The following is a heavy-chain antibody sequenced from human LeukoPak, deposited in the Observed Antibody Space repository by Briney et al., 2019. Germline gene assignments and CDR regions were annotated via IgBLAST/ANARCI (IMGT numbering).Heavy chain of an antibody. CDR2: ISGDGGST. CDR1: GLPIADFA. J-gene: IGHJ1*01. CDR3: ARDSQEFFQH. Sequence: GGSLRLSCVASGLPIADFAMHWVRQAPGKGLEWVSLISGDGGSTYYADSMKGRFTISRDNSKNSLYLQMNSLRTEDTALYYCARDSQEFFQHWGQGTLVTVSS. V-gene: IGHV3-43*02.